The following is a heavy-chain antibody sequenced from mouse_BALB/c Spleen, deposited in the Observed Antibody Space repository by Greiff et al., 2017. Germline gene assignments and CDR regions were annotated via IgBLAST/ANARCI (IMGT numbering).Heavy chain of an antibody. CDR3: ARHEGPWYFDV. V-gene: IGHV5-6*01. J-gene: IGHJ1*01. CDR1: GFTFSSYG. CDR2: ISSCGSYT. Sequence: EVKLMESGGDLVKPGGSLKLSCAASGFTFSSYGMSWVRQTPDKRLEWVATISSCGSYTYYPDSVKGRFTISRDNAKNTLYLQMSSLKSEDTAMYYCARHEGPWYFDVWGAGTTVTVSS.